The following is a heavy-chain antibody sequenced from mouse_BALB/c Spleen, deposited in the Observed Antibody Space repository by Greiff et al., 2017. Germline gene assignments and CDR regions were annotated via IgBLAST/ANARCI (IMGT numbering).Heavy chain of an antibody. V-gene: IGHV5-17*02. Sequence: DVKLVESGGGLVQPGGSRKLSCAASGFTFSSFGMHWVRQAPEKGLEWVAYISSGSSTIYYADTVKGRFTISRDNPKNTLFLQMTSLRSEDTAMYYCARRGGSDYYAMDYWGQGTSVTVSS. CDR2: ISSGSSTI. CDR1: GFTFSSFG. CDR3: ARRGGSDYYAMDY. J-gene: IGHJ4*01.